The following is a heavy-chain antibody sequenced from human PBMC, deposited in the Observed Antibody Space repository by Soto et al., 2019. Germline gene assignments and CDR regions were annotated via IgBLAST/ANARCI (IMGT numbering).Heavy chain of an antibody. CDR1: GDRDAVSR. D-gene: IGHD3-22*01. Sequence: ISWQGPGDRDAVSRVTWVRQKAGKGLEWMGRIDPSDSQTYYSPSFRGHVTISVTKSITTVFLQWSSLRASDTAMYYCGRQIYDSDTGPNLQYGFDSWGQGTQVTVYS. CDR2: IDPSDSQT. CDR3: GRQIYDSDTGPNLQYGFDS. J-gene: IGHJ4*02. V-gene: IGHV5-10-1*01.